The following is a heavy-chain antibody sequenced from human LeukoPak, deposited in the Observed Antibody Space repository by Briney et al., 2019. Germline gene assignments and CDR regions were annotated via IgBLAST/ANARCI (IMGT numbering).Heavy chain of an antibody. CDR2: ISYSGSGT. D-gene: IGHD6-19*01. J-gene: IGHJ4*02. CDR1: GFTFSSSA. V-gene: IGHV3-23*01. CDR3: AKGPAMYSSGWPLDY. Sequence: GGSLRLSCAASGFTFSSSAMAWVRHAPGKGLEWVSTISYSGSGTYYADYVKGRFTISRDNSENTVYLQMNSLRAEDTAVYYCAKGPAMYSSGWPLDYWGQGTLVTVSS.